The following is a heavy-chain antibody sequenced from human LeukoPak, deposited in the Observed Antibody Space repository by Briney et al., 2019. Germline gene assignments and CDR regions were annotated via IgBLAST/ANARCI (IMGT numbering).Heavy chain of an antibody. Sequence: SETLSLTCSVSGVPFSTYYWSWIRQPPGKGLEWIGYIYYSGSTNYNPSLKRRVTISVDTSKNQFSLKLSSVTAADTAVYYCASRSSIWSGYQDTLYYFDSWGQGALVTVSS. J-gene: IGHJ4*02. CDR3: ASRSSIWSGYQDTLYYFDS. V-gene: IGHV4-59*01. CDR1: GVPFSTYY. D-gene: IGHD3-3*01. CDR2: IYYSGST.